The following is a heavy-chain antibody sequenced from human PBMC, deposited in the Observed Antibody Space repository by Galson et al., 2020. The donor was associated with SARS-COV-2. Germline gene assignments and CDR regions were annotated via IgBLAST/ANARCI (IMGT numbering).Heavy chain of an antibody. CDR3: ARDHCSGRSCYFDY. CDR1: GGSISSNDYY. D-gene: IGHD2-15*01. CDR2: IFYNGNP. V-gene: IGHV4-30-4*08. J-gene: IGHJ4*02. Sequence: SATLSLTCTVSGGSISSNDYYWSWIRQPPGQDLEWLGYIFYNGNPYYNPSLTSRVAITVDTSKNQFSLRLRSMTAADTAVYYCARDHCSGRSCYFDYWGQGTLVTVSS.